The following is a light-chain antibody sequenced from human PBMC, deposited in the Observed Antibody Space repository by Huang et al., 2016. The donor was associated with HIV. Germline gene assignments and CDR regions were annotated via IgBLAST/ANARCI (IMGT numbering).Light chain of an antibody. V-gene: IGKV4-1*01. CDR3: LQYYSVPQT. J-gene: IGKJ1*01. Sequence: DIVMTQSPDSLAVSPGERATINCKSSQSVLYSRSKKKYLAWFQQKPGRPPKLLSYWATTRESGVPDRFSGSGSGTDFTLTINNLQAEDVAVYFCLQYYSVPQTFGHGTKVEI. CDR2: WAT. CDR1: QSVLYSRSKKKY.